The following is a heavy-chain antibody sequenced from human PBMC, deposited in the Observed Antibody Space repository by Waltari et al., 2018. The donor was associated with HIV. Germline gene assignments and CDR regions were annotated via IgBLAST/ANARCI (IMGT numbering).Heavy chain of an antibody. Sequence: DVQLVESGGELVKIGGSPRLHVAGRGFAFDAYKRNWVRQSSGKGLEWIAYISSNGGAIHYADSVRGRFTISRDNAKSSLYLQMNSLRGEDTAIYYCARDDLIVRRPFGIWGQGTMVTV. CDR1: GFAFDAYK. CDR2: ISSNGGAI. J-gene: IGHJ3*02. V-gene: IGHV3-48*03. CDR3: ARDDLIVRRPFGI. D-gene: IGHD3-16*02.